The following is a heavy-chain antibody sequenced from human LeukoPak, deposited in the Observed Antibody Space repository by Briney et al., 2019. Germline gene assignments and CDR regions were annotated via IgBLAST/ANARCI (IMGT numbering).Heavy chain of an antibody. J-gene: IGHJ4*02. CDR3: ARDDSSRDDSGGYHY. Sequence: SETLSLTCTVSGDSINSYHWSRIRQPAGKGLEWIGRIHMSGSTNYNPSLRSRVAISMDNSKNQFSLKLKSVTAADTAVYYCARDDSSRDDSGGYHYWGQGTLVTISS. V-gene: IGHV4-4*07. CDR2: IHMSGST. D-gene: IGHD3-22*01. CDR1: GDSINSYH.